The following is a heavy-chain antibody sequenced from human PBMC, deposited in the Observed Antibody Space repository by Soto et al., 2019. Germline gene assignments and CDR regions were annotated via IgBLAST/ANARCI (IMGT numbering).Heavy chain of an antibody. J-gene: IGHJ4*02. D-gene: IGHD6-6*01. CDR2: INNDGSSI. CDR3: VRGGSGSSSAYYFDY. CDR1: RFSFSSCW. V-gene: IGHV3-74*01. Sequence: GRSLRLSCVASRFSFSSCWMHWVRQAPGEGLVWVSRINNDGSSISYADSVKGRFTISRDNAKNTLYLQMNSLRGEDTAVYYCVRGGSGSSSAYYFDYWGQGTQVTVSS.